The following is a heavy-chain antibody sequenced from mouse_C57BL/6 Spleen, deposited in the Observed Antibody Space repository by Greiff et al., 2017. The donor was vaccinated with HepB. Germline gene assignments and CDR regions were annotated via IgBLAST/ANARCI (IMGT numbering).Heavy chain of an antibody. Sequence: QVQLQQPGAELVKPGASVKLSCKASGYTFTSYWMQWVKQRPGQGLEWIGEIDPSDNYTNYNQKFKGKATLTVDTSSSTAYMQLSSLTSEDSAVYYCARPKFYYGSRNWYFDVWGTGTTVTVSS. V-gene: IGHV1-50*01. CDR3: ARPKFYYGSRNWYFDV. CDR1: GYTFTSYW. J-gene: IGHJ1*03. CDR2: IDPSDNYT. D-gene: IGHD1-1*01.